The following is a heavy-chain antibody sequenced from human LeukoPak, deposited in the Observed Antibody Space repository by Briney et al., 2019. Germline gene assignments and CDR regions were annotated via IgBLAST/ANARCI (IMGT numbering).Heavy chain of an antibody. D-gene: IGHD1-26*01. CDR2: MNPNSGNT. CDR1: GYTFTSYD. CDR3: ASGAGSGSLLYYYYMDV. V-gene: IGHV1-8*01. J-gene: IGHJ6*03. Sequence: ASVKVSCKASGYTFTSYDINWVRQATGQGLEWMGWMNPNSGNTGYAQKFQGRVTMTRNTSISTAYMELSSLRSEDTAVYYCASGAGSGSLLYYYYMDVWGKGTTVTISS.